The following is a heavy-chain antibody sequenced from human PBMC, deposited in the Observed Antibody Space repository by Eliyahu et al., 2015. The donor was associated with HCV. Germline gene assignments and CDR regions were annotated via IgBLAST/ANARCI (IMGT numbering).Heavy chain of an antibody. CDR2: LFPWGH. D-gene: IGHD4-11*01. Sequence: QVQLQESGPGLVKPSEILSLTCTVSGGSTNNYFWSWIRQPPGKGLEWIGLYLFPWGHPQHPPLKSRLTISVDTSKSQFSLKLRSVTAADTAVYYCARGGYSKVDAFDVWGQGTMVTVSS. V-gene: IGHV4-59*01. CDR1: GGSTNNYF. J-gene: IGHJ3*01. CDR3: ARGGYSKVDAFDV.